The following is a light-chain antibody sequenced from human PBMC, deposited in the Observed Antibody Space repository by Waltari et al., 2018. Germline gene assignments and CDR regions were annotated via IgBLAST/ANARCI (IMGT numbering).Light chain of an antibody. CDR1: SGHSSNV. V-gene: IGLV4-69*01. CDR3: QTGGHGTWV. J-gene: IGLJ3*02. CDR2: VNSDGSH. Sequence: QLVLTPSPSASAPLGASVKLTCTLSSGHSSNVIAWLQQQPEKGPRYLMKVNSDGSHNKGDEIPDRFSGSSSGAERYLTISSLQSEDEADYYCQTGGHGTWVFGGGTKLTVL.